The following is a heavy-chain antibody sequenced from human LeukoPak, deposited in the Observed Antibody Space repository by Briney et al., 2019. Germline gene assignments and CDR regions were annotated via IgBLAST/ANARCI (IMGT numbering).Heavy chain of an antibody. CDR1: EFTFSSYS. CDR2: ISSSSSTI. V-gene: IGHV3-48*01. D-gene: IGHD1-26*01. Sequence: GGSLRLSCAAPEFTFSSYSMNWVRRAPGKGLEWVSYISSSSSTIYYADSVKGRFTISRDNAKNSLYLQMNSLRAEDTAVYYCARGIQWELEYFQHWGQGTLVTVSS. J-gene: IGHJ1*01. CDR3: ARGIQWELEYFQH.